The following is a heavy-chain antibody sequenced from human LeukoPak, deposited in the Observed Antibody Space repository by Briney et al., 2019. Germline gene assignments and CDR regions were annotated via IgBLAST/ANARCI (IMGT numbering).Heavy chain of an antibody. Sequence: GGSLRLSCAASGFTFSSYSMNWVRQAPGKGLEWVSSISSSSSYIYYTDSVKGRFTISRDNAKNSLYLQMNSLRVEDTAVYYCARVIAFRGYMDVWGKGTTVTVSS. CDR3: ARVIAFRGYMDV. CDR2: ISSSSSYI. CDR1: GFTFSSYS. J-gene: IGHJ6*03. D-gene: IGHD3-16*02. V-gene: IGHV3-21*01.